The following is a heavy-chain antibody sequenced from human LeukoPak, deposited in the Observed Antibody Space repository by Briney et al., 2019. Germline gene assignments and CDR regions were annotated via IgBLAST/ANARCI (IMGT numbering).Heavy chain of an antibody. Sequence: GRSLRLSCAASGFTLSDYYLTWIRQAPGKGLGWVSYITSRGSTIYHADSVKGRFTISRDNAKNSLYLQMNSLRAEDTAVYYCARWLRGIADEDGVDVWGQGTTVTVSS. CDR2: ITSRGSTI. CDR1: GFTLSDYY. CDR3: ARWLRGIADEDGVDV. V-gene: IGHV3-11*01. J-gene: IGHJ6*02. D-gene: IGHD6-13*01.